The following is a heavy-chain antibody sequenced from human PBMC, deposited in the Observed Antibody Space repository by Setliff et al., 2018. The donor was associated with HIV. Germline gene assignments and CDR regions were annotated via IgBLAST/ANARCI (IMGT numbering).Heavy chain of an antibody. D-gene: IGHD2-15*01. V-gene: IGHV3-9*01. CDR3: ARDGLEGDMAGRQRTYAFGY. Sequence: GGSLRLSCAASGFTFDYYAMHWVRQAPGKGLEWVSGISWNSGSIGYADSVKGRFTISRDNANNSLYLQMNSLRAEDTAVYYCARDGLEGDMAGRQRTYAFGYWGQGTLVTVSS. CDR1: GFTFDYYA. CDR2: ISWNSGSI. J-gene: IGHJ4*02.